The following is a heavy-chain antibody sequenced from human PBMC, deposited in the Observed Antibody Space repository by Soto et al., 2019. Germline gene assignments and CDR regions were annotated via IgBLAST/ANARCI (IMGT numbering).Heavy chain of an antibody. D-gene: IGHD2-8*01. CDR3: AGDGPCTNGVCHYYLDY. V-gene: IGHV3-21*01. J-gene: IGHJ4*02. Sequence: PGGSLRLSCAASGFTFSSYSMNWVRQAPGKGLEWVSSISSSSSYIYYADSVKGRFSISRDNSKNTLYLQMSSLRAEDTAMYYCAGDGPCTNGVCHYYLDYWGQGTRVTVSS. CDR1: GFTFSSYS. CDR2: ISSSSSYI.